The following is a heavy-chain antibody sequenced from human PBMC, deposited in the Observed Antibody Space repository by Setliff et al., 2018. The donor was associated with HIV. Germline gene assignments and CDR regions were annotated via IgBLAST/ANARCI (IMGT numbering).Heavy chain of an antibody. CDR3: ARLGRPYSGQGWFDP. Sequence: PSETLSLTCSVSGDSIFTSTYYWGWIRQPPGKRLEWIGSIYYSGNTYYNPSPKSRVTISVDTSKKQFFLNLSPVTATDSAVYYCARLGRPYSGQGWFDPWGQETLVTVSS. V-gene: IGHV4-39*01. CDR2: IYYSGNT. CDR1: GDSIFTSTYY. D-gene: IGHD5-12*01. J-gene: IGHJ5*02.